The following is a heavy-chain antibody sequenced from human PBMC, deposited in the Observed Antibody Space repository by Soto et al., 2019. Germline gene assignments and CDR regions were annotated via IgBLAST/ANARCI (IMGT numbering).Heavy chain of an antibody. V-gene: IGHV1-18*01. CDR3: ATDCPVPPATPNNWFDP. CDR2: ISAQNGNT. Sequence: QVHLVQSGAEVKRPGDSVKVSCKASGYTFANYGMSWVRQAPGQGLEWMGWISAQNGNTKYAQKFQGRVSMTADTSTSTGYMELRSLTSDDTAVYYCATDCPVPPATPNNWFDPWGQGTLVTVSP. CDR1: GYTFANYG. J-gene: IGHJ5*02. D-gene: IGHD2-2*02.